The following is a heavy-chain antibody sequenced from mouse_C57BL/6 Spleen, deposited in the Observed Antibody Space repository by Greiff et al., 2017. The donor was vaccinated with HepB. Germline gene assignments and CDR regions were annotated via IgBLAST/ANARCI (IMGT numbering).Heavy chain of an antibody. CDR3: ARSSRAYAMDY. V-gene: IGHV1-42*01. D-gene: IGHD3-1*01. CDR1: GYSFTGYY. Sequence: EVQLQHSGPELVKPGASVKISCKASGYSFTGYYMNWVKQSPEKSLEWIGEINPSTGGTTYNQKFKAKATLTVDKSSSTAYMQLKSLTSEDSAVYYCARSSRAYAMDYWGQGTSVTVSS. CDR2: INPSTGGT. J-gene: IGHJ4*01.